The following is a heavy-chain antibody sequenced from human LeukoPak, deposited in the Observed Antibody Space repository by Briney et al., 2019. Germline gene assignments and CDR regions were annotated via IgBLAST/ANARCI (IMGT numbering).Heavy chain of an antibody. Sequence: PSDTVSLPCAVYGRPLSGYYWMGTTHPPGRAREGIGEINHSGSTNYNPALKSRVTISVDTSKNQFWLKLSSVTAVETAVYKCAGETDYPRTVPGSYWGQGTPVTVSS. D-gene: IGHD3-10*01. V-gene: IGHV4-34*01. CDR2: INHSGST. CDR1: GRPLSGYY. CDR3: AGETDYPRTVPGSY. J-gene: IGHJ4*02.